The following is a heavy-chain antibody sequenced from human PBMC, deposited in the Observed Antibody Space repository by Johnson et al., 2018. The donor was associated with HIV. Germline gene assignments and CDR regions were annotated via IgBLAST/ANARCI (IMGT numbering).Heavy chain of an antibody. Sequence: QVQVVESGGGVVQPGRSLRLSCAASGFTFSSYGMHWVRQAPGKGLEWVSVIYSGGSTYYADSVKGRFTISRDNAKNSLYLQMNSLRAEDTALYYCARDPQLDTRSNSVSLDVWGQGTMVTVSS. J-gene: IGHJ3*01. CDR1: GFTFSSYG. D-gene: IGHD1-26*01. CDR3: ARDPQLDTRSNSVSLDV. CDR2: IYSGGST. V-gene: IGHV3-NL1*01.